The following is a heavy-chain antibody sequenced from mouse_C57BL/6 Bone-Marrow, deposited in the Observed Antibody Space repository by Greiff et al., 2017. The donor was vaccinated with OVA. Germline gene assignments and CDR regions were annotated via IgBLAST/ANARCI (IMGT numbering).Heavy chain of an antibody. Sequence: QVQLKESGAELVKPGASVKMSCKASGYTFTSYWITGVKQRPGQGLEWIGDIYPGSGSTNYNEKFKSKATLTVDTSSSTAYMQLSSLTSEDSAVYYCANYRYFDVWGTGTTVTVSS. CDR3: ANYRYFDV. CDR1: GYTFTSYW. CDR2: IYPGSGST. J-gene: IGHJ1*03. V-gene: IGHV1-55*01.